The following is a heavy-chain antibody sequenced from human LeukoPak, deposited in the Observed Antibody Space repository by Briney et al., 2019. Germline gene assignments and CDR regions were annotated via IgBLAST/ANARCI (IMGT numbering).Heavy chain of an antibody. D-gene: IGHD4-11*01. V-gene: IGHV2-5*01. Sequence: SGPTLVKPTQTLTLTCTFSGFSLSTSGVYVGWIRQPPGKALEGLALIYWNDDKRYSPSLKSRLTITNYTSKNQVIPTMTNMDPMDTATYYCAHRNSDYRAFDIWGQGTMVTVSS. CDR3: AHRNSDYRAFDI. J-gene: IGHJ3*02. CDR2: IYWNDDK. CDR1: GFSLSTSGVY.